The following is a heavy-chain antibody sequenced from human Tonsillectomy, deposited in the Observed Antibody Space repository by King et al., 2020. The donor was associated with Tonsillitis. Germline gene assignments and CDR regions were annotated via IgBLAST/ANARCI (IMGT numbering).Heavy chain of an antibody. Sequence: VQLVESGGGVVQPGRSLRLSCAASGFTFSSYGMHWVRQAPGKGLEWVAVIWYDGSNKYYADSVKGRFTISRDNSKNTLYLQMNILRAEDTAVYYCARDTDIVVVPAAILTHYGMDVWGQGTTVTVSS. CDR2: IWYDGSNK. CDR1: GFTFSSYG. CDR3: ARDTDIVVVPAAILTHYGMDV. J-gene: IGHJ6*02. V-gene: IGHV3-33*01. D-gene: IGHD2-2*02.